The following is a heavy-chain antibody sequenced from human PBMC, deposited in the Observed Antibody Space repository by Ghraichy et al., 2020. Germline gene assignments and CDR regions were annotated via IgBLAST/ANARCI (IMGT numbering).Heavy chain of an antibody. D-gene: IGHD3-10*01. CDR3: ATRERITMVRGYSYYYGMDV. CDR1: GGSVSSGSYY. J-gene: IGHJ6*02. V-gene: IGHV4-61*01. CDR2: IYYSGST. Sequence: GSLRLSCTVSGGSVSSGSYYWSWIRQPPGKGLEWIGYIYYSGSTNYNPSLKSRVTISVDTSKNQFSLKLSSVTAADTAVYYCATRERITMVRGYSYYYGMDVWGQGTTVTVSS.